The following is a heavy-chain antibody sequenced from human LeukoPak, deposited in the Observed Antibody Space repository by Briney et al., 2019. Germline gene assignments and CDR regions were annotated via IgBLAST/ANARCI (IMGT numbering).Heavy chain of an antibody. CDR2: ISSSGGTI. D-gene: IGHD3-22*01. Sequence: GGSLRLSCVGSGFTFSTYEMTWVRQAPGKGLEWVSYISSSGGTIYYADSVKGRFTISRDNAKNSLYLQMNSLRAEDTAVYYCAREGGANYYDLDYFDYWGQGTLITVSS. J-gene: IGHJ4*02. V-gene: IGHV3-48*03. CDR1: GFTFSTYE. CDR3: AREGGANYYDLDYFDY.